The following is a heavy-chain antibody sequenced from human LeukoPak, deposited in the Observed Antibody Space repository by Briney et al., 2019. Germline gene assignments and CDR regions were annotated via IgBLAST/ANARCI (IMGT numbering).Heavy chain of an antibody. CDR2: IKQDGSEK. CDR3: ARVDLTTWGAFDI. D-gene: IGHD1-1*01. J-gene: IGHJ3*02. Sequence: ANIKQDGSEKYSVASVKGRFTISRDNAKNSLYLQMNSLRAEDTAVCYCARVDLTTWGAFDIWGQGTMVTVSS. V-gene: IGHV3-7*01.